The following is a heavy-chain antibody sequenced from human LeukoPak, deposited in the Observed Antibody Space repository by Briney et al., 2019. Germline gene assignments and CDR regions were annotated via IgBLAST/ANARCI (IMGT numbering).Heavy chain of an antibody. Sequence: PGGSLRLSCAASGFTFSSYGMHWVRQAPGKGLEWVAFIRYDGSNKYYADSVKGRFTISRDNSKNTLYLQMNSLRAEDTAVYYCARATLAGEYQLLRPFDYWGQGTLVTVSS. CDR2: IRYDGSNK. V-gene: IGHV3-30*02. CDR1: GFTFSSYG. D-gene: IGHD2-2*01. CDR3: ARATLAGEYQLLRPFDY. J-gene: IGHJ4*02.